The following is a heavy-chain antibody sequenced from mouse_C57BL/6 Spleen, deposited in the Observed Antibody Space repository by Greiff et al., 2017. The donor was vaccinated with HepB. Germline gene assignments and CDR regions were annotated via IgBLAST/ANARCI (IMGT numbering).Heavy chain of an antibody. J-gene: IGHJ3*01. CDR1: GYAFSSSW. CDR3: ARSGGYDEEFAD. Sequence: QVQLQQSGPELVKPGASVKISCKASGYAFSSSWMNWVKQRPGKGLEWIGRIYPGDGDTNYNGKFKGKATLTADKSSSTAYMQLSSLTSEDSAVYVCARSGGYDEEFADWGPGTLVTVST. D-gene: IGHD2-2*01. V-gene: IGHV1-82*01. CDR2: IYPGDGDT.